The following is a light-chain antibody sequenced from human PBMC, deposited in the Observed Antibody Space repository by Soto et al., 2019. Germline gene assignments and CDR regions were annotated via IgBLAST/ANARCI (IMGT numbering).Light chain of an antibody. CDR2: EVT. J-gene: IGLJ2*01. V-gene: IGLV2-8*01. CDR1: SSDVGGYNY. CDR3: SSYAGSNHVV. Sequence: QSAPTQPPSASGSPGQSVTISCTGTSSDVGGYNYVSWYQHQPGKAPKVMIYEVTKRPSGVPDRFSGSKSGNTASLTVSGLQAEDEADYYCSSYAGSNHVVFGGGTKLTVL.